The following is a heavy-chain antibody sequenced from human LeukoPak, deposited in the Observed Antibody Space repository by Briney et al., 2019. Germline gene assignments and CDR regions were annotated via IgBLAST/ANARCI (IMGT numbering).Heavy chain of an antibody. CDR3: AKGRSGFRRFYYDSSGYPLRFDY. CDR2: ISGSGGST. J-gene: IGHJ4*02. Sequence: GGSLRLSCAASGXTFSSYAMSWVRQAPGKGLESVSAISGSGGSTYYADSVKGRFTISRDNSKNTLYLQMNSLRAEDTPVYYCAKGRSGFRRFYYDSSGYPLRFDYWGQGTLVTVSS. V-gene: IGHV3-23*01. CDR1: GXTFSSYA. D-gene: IGHD3-22*01.